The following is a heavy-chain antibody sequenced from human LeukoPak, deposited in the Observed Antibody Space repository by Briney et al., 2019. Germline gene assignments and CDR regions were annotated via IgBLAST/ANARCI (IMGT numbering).Heavy chain of an antibody. Sequence: GGSLRLSCVASGFPSRNYGMNWVRQAPGKGLEWVSYISSTSVSINYADSVKGRFTISRDNSKNTLYLQMNSLRAEDTAVYYCANQGSSTYYYYMDVWGKGTTVTVSS. D-gene: IGHD2/OR15-2a*01. CDR1: GFPSRNYG. V-gene: IGHV3-48*01. CDR2: ISSTSVSI. CDR3: ANQGSSTYYYYMDV. J-gene: IGHJ6*03.